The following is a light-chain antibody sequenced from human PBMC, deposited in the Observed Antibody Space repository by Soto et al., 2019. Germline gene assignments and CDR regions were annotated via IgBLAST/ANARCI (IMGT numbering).Light chain of an antibody. Sequence: EIVLTQSPATLSLSPGERATLSCRASQSINRHLAWYRQKPGQAPRLLIYDASNRATGIPARFSGSGSGTDFTLTISSLKPEDFGVYYCQQRSNWPPVTFGGGTKVEIK. CDR3: QQRSNWPPVT. CDR1: QSINRH. V-gene: IGKV3-11*01. J-gene: IGKJ4*01. CDR2: DAS.